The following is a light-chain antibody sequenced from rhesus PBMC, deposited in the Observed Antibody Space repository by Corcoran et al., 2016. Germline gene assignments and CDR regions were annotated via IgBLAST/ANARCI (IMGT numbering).Light chain of an antibody. CDR3: LQYSSSPRT. CDR1: QSISTW. J-gene: IGKJ1*01. V-gene: IGKV1-22*01. CDR2: RAS. Sequence: DIQMTQSPSSLSASVGDTVTIPCRSSQSISTWLDWYQQKPGKAPKLLIYRASRLQSGAPSRFSGNGSGTDFTRTVSSLQPGDFATYYSLQYSSSPRTFGQGTKVEIK.